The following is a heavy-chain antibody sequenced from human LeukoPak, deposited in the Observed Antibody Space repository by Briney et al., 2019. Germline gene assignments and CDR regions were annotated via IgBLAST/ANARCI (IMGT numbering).Heavy chain of an antibody. V-gene: IGHV3-48*03. CDR3: AKNLEQWLLVNWFDP. Sequence: GGSLRLSCVASGFTFSNYEMIWVRQAPGKGLEWVSYIYTSGSTIYYADSVKGRFTISRDNSKNTLYLQMNSLRAEDTAVYYCAKNLEQWLLVNWFDPWGQGTLVTVSS. D-gene: IGHD6-19*01. CDR2: IYTSGSTI. J-gene: IGHJ5*02. CDR1: GFTFSNYE.